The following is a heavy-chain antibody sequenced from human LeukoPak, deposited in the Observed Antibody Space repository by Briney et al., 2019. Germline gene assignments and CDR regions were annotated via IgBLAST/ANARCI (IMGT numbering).Heavy chain of an antibody. D-gene: IGHD5-18*01. J-gene: IGHJ4*02. CDR2: INPNSGGT. CDR1: GYTFTGYY. Sequence: GASVKVSCKASGYTFTGYYMHWVRQAPGQGLEWMGWINPNSGGTNYAQKLQGRVTMTRDTSISTAYMELSRLRSDDTAVYYCARAMSTAMVLQAYYFDYWGQGTLVTVSS. CDR3: ARAMSTAMVLQAYYFDY. V-gene: IGHV1-2*02.